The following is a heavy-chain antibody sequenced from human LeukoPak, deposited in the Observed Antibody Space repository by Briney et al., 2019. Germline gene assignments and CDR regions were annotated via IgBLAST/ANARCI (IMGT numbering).Heavy chain of an antibody. J-gene: IGHJ4*02. Sequence: PGGSLRLSCGASGFTFSTYAMSWVRQAPGKGLEWVALITYADSVKGRFTISSDTSKNTLSLQMNSLRAEDTAVYYCARDLSPVVRASPMGYWGQGTLVTVSS. CDR2: ITY. CDR1: GFTFSTYA. D-gene: IGHD3-10*01. V-gene: IGHV3-30*03. CDR3: ARDLSPVVRASPMGY.